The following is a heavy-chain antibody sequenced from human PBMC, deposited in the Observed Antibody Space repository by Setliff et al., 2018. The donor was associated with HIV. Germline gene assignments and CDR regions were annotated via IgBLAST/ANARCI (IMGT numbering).Heavy chain of an antibody. CDR1: AYTFNKYT. Sequence: GASVKVSCKASAYTFNKYTINWVRQAPGQGLEWMGWINTNTGTPTYAQGFTGRFIFSLDTSVNTTYLQITSLKAEDTTVYFCARGRKFYDSSGSYPDAFDIWGQGTVVTVSS. CDR2: INTNTGTP. J-gene: IGHJ3*02. V-gene: IGHV7-4-1*02. CDR3: ARGRKFYDSSGSYPDAFDI. D-gene: IGHD3-22*01.